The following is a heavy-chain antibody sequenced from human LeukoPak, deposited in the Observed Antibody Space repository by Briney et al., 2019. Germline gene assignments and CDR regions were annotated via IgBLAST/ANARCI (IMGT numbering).Heavy chain of an antibody. Sequence: ASVKVSCKASGDTFTSYDINWVRQATGQGLERMGWMNPNSGNTGYAEKFQGRVTMTRNTSISTAYMELSSLRSEDTAVYYCVTWVQLTYYYYGMGVWGQGTTVTVSS. CDR1: GDTFTSYD. D-gene: IGHD3-10*01. V-gene: IGHV1-8*01. CDR2: MNPNSGNT. CDR3: VTWVQLTYYYYGMGV. J-gene: IGHJ6*02.